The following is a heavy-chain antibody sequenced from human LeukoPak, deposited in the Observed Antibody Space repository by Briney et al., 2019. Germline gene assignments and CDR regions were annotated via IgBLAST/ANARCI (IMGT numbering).Heavy chain of an antibody. D-gene: IGHD4-17*01. Sequence: PGGSLRLSCAASGFTFDDYGMSWVRQAPGKGLEWVSGISWNGGSTGYADSVKGRFTISRDNAKNSLYLQMNSLRAEDTALYYCAGHGPAYYYYYMDVWGKGTTVTVSS. CDR1: GFTFDDYG. CDR2: ISWNGGST. CDR3: AGHGPAYYYYYMDV. J-gene: IGHJ6*03. V-gene: IGHV3-20*04.